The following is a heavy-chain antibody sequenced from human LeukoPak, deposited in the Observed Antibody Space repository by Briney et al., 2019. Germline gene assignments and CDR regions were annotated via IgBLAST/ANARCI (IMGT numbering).Heavy chain of an antibody. CDR1: GYTFTGYY. CDR3: AREGMGATFVAFDY. V-gene: IGHV1-2*02. D-gene: IGHD1-26*01. Sequence: GASVKVSCKASGYTFTGYYMHWVRQAPGQGLEWMGWINPNSGGTNYAQKFQGRVTMTRDTSISTAYMELSRLRSDDTAVYYCAREGMGATFVAFDYWGQGTLVTVSS. J-gene: IGHJ4*02. CDR2: INPNSGGT.